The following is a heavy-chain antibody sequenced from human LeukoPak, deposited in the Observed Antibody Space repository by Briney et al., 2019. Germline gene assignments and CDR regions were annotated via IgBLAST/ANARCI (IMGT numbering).Heavy chain of an antibody. D-gene: IGHD5-18*01. V-gene: IGHV1-18*01. CDR2: ISAYNGNT. Sequence: ASVKVSCKASGYTFTSYGISWVRQAPGQGLEWMGWISAYNGNTNYAQKLQGRVTMTTDTSTSTAYMEMRRLRSADTAVYYCASGSAMVNSLDYWGQGTLVTVSS. J-gene: IGHJ4*02. CDR1: GYTFTSYG. CDR3: ASGSAMVNSLDY.